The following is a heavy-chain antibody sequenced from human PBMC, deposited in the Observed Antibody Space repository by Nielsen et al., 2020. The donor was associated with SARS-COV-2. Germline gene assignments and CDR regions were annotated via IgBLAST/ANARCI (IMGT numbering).Heavy chain of an antibody. V-gene: IGHV3-48*04. CDR3: ARDPHSSSYPTYYYYYYMDV. J-gene: IGHJ6*03. Sequence: GGSLRLSCAASGFTFSSYSMNWVRQAPGKGLEWVSYISSSSSTIYYADSVKGRFTISRDNAKNSLYLQMNSLRAEDTAVYYCARDPHSSSYPTYYYYYYMDVWGKGTTVTVSS. CDR1: GFTFSSYS. CDR2: ISSSSSTI. D-gene: IGHD6-13*01.